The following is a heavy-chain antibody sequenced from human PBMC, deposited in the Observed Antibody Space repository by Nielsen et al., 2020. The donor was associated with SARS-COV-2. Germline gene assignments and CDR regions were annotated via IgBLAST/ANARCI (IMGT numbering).Heavy chain of an antibody. J-gene: IGHJ4*02. Sequence: GGSLRLSCAASGFTFNTYAMNWARPAPGMGLERVACISASSANIHYAASVNGRFTVSRDNAKNSLYLQMNNLRDEDTAVYYCASDPSYASSWLHYFDFWGQGTLVTVSS. CDR3: ASDPSYASSWLHYFDF. D-gene: IGHD5-12*01. CDR2: ISASSANI. CDR1: GFTFNTYA. V-gene: IGHV3-48*02.